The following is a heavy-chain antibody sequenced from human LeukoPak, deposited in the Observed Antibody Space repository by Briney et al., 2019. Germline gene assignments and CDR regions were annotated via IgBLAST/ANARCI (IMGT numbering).Heavy chain of an antibody. D-gene: IGHD2-2*01. CDR2: IYTSGST. Sequence: SETLSLTCTVSGGSISSSSYYWSWIRQPAGKGLEWIGRIYTSGSTNYNPSLKSRVTMSVDTSKNQFSLKLSSVTAADTAVYYCARAEPVVPAADDAFDIWGQGTMVTVSS. CDR3: ARAEPVVPAADDAFDI. V-gene: IGHV4-61*02. J-gene: IGHJ3*02. CDR1: GGSISSSSYY.